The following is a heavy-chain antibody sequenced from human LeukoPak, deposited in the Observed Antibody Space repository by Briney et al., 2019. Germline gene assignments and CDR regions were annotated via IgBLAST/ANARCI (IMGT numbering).Heavy chain of an antibody. J-gene: IGHJ4*02. D-gene: IGHD3-22*01. CDR3: ATPLDYYDRSDSHQGGD. V-gene: IGHV3-74*01. CDR1: GFTSSSYW. CDR2: ISGDGTAR. Sequence: SGGSLRLSCAASGFTSSSYWMHWVRQVPGKGLVWVSRISGDGTARNYVDSVKGRFTISRDNAKNSLYLQMNSLRAEDTAVYYCATPLDYYDRSDSHQGGDWGQGTLVTVSS.